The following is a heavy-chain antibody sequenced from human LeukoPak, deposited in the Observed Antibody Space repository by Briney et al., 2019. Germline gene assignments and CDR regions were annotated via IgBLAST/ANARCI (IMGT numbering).Heavy chain of an antibody. V-gene: IGHV4-4*07. CDR1: GGSISSYY. J-gene: IGHJ5*02. Sequence: SETLSLTCIVSGGSISSYYWSWIRQPAGKGLEWIGRIYTTGNTNYNPSLKSRVTMSIETSTKQFCLKLSSVTAADTAVYYCARGKYYYDSNSSYRYFDPWGQGTLVTVSS. CDR2: IYTTGNT. CDR3: ARGKYYYDSNSSYRYFDP. D-gene: IGHD3-22*01.